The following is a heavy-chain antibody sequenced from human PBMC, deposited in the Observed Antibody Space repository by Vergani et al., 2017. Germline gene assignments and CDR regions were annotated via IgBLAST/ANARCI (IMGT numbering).Heavy chain of an antibody. CDR1: GFTFSSYG. Sequence: VQLVESGGGLVQPGGSLRLSCAASGFTFSSYGMHWVRQAPGKGLEWVAVIWYDGSNKYYADSVKGRFTISRDNSKNTLYLQMNSLRAEDTAVYYCAREATYGRNAFDIWGQGTMVTVSS. J-gene: IGHJ3*02. CDR2: IWYDGSNK. V-gene: IGHV3-33*01. D-gene: IGHD4-23*01. CDR3: AREATYGRNAFDI.